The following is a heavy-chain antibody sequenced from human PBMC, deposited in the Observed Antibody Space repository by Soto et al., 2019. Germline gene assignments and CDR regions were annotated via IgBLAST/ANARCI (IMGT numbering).Heavy chain of an antibody. D-gene: IGHD6-19*01. CDR3: ARGYSSGYF. J-gene: IGHJ6*02. V-gene: IGHV6-1*01. CDR2: TYSSSKWYN. Sequence: SQTLSLTSAISGDNVSSNSAAWTWIRQSPSRGLECMGRTYSSSKWYNDYAVSVKSRIPINPDTSKNQFSLQLNSVTPEDTAVYYCARGYSSGYFWGQGTTVTVSS. CDR1: GDNVSSNSAA.